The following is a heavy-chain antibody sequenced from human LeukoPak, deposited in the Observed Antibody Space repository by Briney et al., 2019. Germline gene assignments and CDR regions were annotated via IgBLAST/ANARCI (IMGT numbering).Heavy chain of an antibody. CDR3: AKGLNSGSYWVPFDY. J-gene: IGHJ4*02. D-gene: IGHD1-26*01. CDR2: ISGSGGRT. CDR1: GFTFSSYA. Sequence: SGGSLRLSCAASGFTFSSYAMSWVRQAPGKGPEWVSAISGSGGRTYYADSVKGRFTISRDNSMNTLYLQINSLRAEDTAVYYCAKGLNSGSYWVPFDYWGQGTLVTVSS. V-gene: IGHV3-23*01.